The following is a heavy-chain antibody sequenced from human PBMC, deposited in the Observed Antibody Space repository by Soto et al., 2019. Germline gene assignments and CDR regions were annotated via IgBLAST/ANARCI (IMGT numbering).Heavy chain of an antibody. J-gene: IGHJ4*02. Sequence: QVQLVESGGGVVQPGRSLRLSCAASGFTFSSYGMHWVRQAPGKGLEWVAVISYDGSNKYYADSVKGRFTISRDNSKNTLYLQMNSLRAEDTAVYYCAKGWYGVDYWGQGTLVTVSS. CDR1: GFTFSSYG. CDR3: AKGWYGVDY. D-gene: IGHD3-10*01. V-gene: IGHV3-30*18. CDR2: ISYDGSNK.